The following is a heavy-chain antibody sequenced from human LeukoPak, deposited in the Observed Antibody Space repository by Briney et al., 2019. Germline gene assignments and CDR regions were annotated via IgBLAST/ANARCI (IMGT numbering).Heavy chain of an antibody. CDR3: ARALGSVGYVYFGY. J-gene: IGHJ4*02. CDR2: IYYTGSI. CDR1: GASISRNY. V-gene: IGHV4-59*01. Sequence: SETLSLTCTVSGASISRNYWSWIRKPPGKGLQWIGYIYYTGSINYNPSLKSRVTISVDTSKNQFSLRLSSVTAADTAVYYCARALGSVGYVYFGYWGQGTLVTVSS. D-gene: IGHD5-12*01.